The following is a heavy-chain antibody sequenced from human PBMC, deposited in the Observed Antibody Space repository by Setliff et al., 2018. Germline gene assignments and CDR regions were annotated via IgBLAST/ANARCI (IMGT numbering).Heavy chain of an antibody. CDR2: ISTDGSSI. CDR3: ARDGNNWYFDL. CDR1: GFTFSTYW. Sequence: QSGGSLRLSCVTSGFTFSTYWMHWVRQAPGQGLVWVARISTDGSSITYADSVKGRFTISRDNAKNSLYLQMNSLRVEDTALYYCARDGNNWYFDLWGRGTLVTVS. J-gene: IGHJ2*01. V-gene: IGHV3-74*03.